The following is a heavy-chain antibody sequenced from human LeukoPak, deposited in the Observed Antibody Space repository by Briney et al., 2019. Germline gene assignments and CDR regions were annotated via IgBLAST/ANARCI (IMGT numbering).Heavy chain of an antibody. V-gene: IGHV4-59*08. CDR3: ARVPRSRSSGWYSSGLEGAYYFDY. CDR2: IYYSGST. CDR1: GGSISSYS. J-gene: IGHJ4*02. Sequence: SETLSLTCTVSGGSISSYSWSWIRQPPGKGLEWIGYIYYSGSTNYNPSLKSRVTISVDTSKNQFSLKLSSVTAADTAVYYCARVPRSRSSGWYSSGLEGAYYFDYWGQGTLVTVSS. D-gene: IGHD6-19*01.